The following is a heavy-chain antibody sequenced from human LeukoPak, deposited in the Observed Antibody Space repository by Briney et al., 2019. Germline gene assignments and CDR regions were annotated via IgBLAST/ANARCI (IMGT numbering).Heavy chain of an antibody. V-gene: IGHV3-64*01. D-gene: IGHD1-7*01. CDR2: ISSNGGST. J-gene: IGHJ3*02. CDR1: GFTFSRYD. CDR3: ARVSGVELRRPPTDPFDI. Sequence: GGSLRLSCAASGFTFSRYDMYWVRQAPGKGLEYVSAISSNGGSTYYANSVKGRFTISRDNSKNTLYLQMNSLRAEDTAVYYCARVSGVELRRPPTDPFDIWGQGTMVTVSS.